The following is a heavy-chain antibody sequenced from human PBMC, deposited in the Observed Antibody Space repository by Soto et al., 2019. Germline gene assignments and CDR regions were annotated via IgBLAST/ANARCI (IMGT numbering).Heavy chain of an antibody. J-gene: IGHJ4*02. CDR3: AKEKDSYGSGNYYNMDY. CDR1: GFAFSSYG. D-gene: IGHD3-10*01. CDR2: IWYDGSNK. Sequence: GSLRLSCAASGFAFSSYGMHWVRQAPGKGLEWVAVIWYDGSNKYYGDSVKGRFTISRDNSKNTLYLQMNSLRAEDTAVYYCAKEKDSYGSGNYYNMDYWGQGTLVTVSS. V-gene: IGHV3-33*06.